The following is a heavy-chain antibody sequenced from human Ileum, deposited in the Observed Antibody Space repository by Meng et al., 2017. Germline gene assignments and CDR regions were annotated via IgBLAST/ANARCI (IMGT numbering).Heavy chain of an antibody. CDR3: AKDRMHDYGEYGGAGFDY. CDR1: GVNFGDYA. J-gene: IGHJ4*01. CDR2: ISWNSRSI. V-gene: IGHV3-9*01. Sequence: SLKISCTVSGVNFGDYAMHWVRQAPGKGLEWVSGISWNSRSIGYGVSLKGRVTISRDNAKNTLYLQMNSLRPDNTALYYCAKDRMHDYGEYGGAGFDYWGQGTMVTVSS. D-gene: IGHD4-17*01.